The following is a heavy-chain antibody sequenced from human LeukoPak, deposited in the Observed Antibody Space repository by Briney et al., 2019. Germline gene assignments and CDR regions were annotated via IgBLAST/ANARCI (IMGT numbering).Heavy chain of an antibody. V-gene: IGHV3-21*01. CDR3: ARVRDLYRDY. Sequence: GGSLRLSCAASGFTFSSYTMNWVRQAPGKGLEWVSSISGGSTYTFYADSVMGRFTISRDNAKNSMYLHMSSLRAEDTAVYYCARVRDLYRDYWGQGILVTVSS. D-gene: IGHD5-12*01. J-gene: IGHJ4*02. CDR1: GFTFSSYT. CDR2: ISGGSTYT.